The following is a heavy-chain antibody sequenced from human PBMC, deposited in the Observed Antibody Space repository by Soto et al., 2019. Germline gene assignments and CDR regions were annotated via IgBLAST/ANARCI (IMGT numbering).Heavy chain of an antibody. CDR2: VKDGGPT. V-gene: IGHV4-34*01. J-gene: IGHJ4*02. Sequence: QVQLQQWGAGLLKPSETLSLNCAVTGGSLSGYYWSWIRQPPGKGLEWIGEVKDGGPTNYSPSLRGRVTISSDTSNNPFSLRLNSVTAADTGVYYCARGQEGVVATHWDQGSLVTVSS. D-gene: IGHD5-12*01. CDR1: GGSLSGYY. CDR3: ARGQEGVVATH.